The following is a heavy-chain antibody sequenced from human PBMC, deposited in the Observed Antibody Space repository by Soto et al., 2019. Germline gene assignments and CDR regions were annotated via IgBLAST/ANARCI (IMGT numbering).Heavy chain of an antibody. Sequence: QVQLVQSGTEVKKPGASVKVSCKASGYNFTTYYIHWVRQAPGQGLEWMGVINPGGGSTNYAQKFKGRLTLTADTSTSTVYMELSSLTSEDTAVYYCARPTAVGATVRYFIDYLGQGTLVTLSS. J-gene: IGHJ4*01. V-gene: IGHV1-46*01. CDR2: INPGGGST. CDR3: ARPTAVGATVRYFIDY. CDR1: GYNFTTYY. D-gene: IGHD1-26*01.